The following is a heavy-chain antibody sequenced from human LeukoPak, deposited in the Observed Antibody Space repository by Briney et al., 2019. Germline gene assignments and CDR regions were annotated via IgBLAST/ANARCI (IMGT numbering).Heavy chain of an antibody. CDR1: GGSFSGYY. CDR3: ARSFDYGGYDAFDI. J-gene: IGHJ3*02. Sequence: PSETLSLTCAVYGGSFSGYYWSWIRQPPGKGLEWIGEINHSGSTYYNPSLKSRVTISVDRSKNQFSLKLSSVTAADTAVYYCARSFDYGGYDAFDIWGQGTMVTVSS. V-gene: IGHV4-34*01. D-gene: IGHD4-23*01. CDR2: INHSGST.